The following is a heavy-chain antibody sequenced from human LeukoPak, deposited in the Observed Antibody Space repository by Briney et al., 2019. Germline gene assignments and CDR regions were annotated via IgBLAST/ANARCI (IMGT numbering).Heavy chain of an antibody. V-gene: IGHV3-53*05. Sequence: PGGSLRLSCAASGFTVSSNYMSWVRQAPGKGLEWVSVIYSGGSTYYADSVKGRFTISRDNSKNTLYLQMSSLRAEDTAVYYCVKATRGYYDSSGYSPIYWGQGTLVTVSS. CDR3: VKATRGYYDSSGYSPIY. J-gene: IGHJ4*02. CDR2: IYSGGST. D-gene: IGHD3-22*01. CDR1: GFTVSSNY.